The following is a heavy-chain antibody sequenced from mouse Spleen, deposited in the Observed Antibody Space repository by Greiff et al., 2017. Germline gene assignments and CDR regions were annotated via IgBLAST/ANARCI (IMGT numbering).Heavy chain of an antibody. Sequence: EVKLVESGGGLVKPGGSLKLSCAASGFTFSSYTMSWVRQTPAKRLEWVATISSGGGNTYYPDSVKGRFTISRDNARNTLYLQMSSLRSEDTAMYYCARHELGRGYFDYWGQGTTLTVSS. CDR2: ISSGGGNT. CDR3: ARHELGRGYFDY. J-gene: IGHJ2*01. CDR1: GFTFSSYT. V-gene: IGHV5-9*04. D-gene: IGHD4-1*01.